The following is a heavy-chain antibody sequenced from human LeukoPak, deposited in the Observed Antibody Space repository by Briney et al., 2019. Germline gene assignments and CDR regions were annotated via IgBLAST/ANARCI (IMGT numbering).Heavy chain of an antibody. J-gene: IGHJ4*02. CDR3: ASLVVVPAAMVSYFDY. CDR1: GGSISSGSYY. Sequence: KPSETLSLTCTVSGGSISSGSYYWRWIRQPAGKGLEWIGRIYTSGSTNYNPTLKSRVTISVDTSKNQFSLKLSSVTAADTAVYYCASLVVVPAAMVSYFDYWGQGTLVTVSS. D-gene: IGHD2-2*01. V-gene: IGHV4-61*02. CDR2: IYTSGST.